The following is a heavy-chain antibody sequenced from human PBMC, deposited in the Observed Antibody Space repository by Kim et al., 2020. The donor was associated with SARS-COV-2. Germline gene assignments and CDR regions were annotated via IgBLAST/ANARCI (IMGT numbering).Heavy chain of an antibody. D-gene: IGHD3-10*01. CDR2: IKRKTDGGTT. J-gene: IGHJ4*02. CDR3: TLSITMVRGVSGY. V-gene: IGHV3-15*01. CDR1: GFTFSNAW. Sequence: GGSLRLSCAASGFTFSNAWMSWVRQAPGKGLEWVGRIKRKTDGGTTDYAAPVKGRFTISRDDSKNTLYLQMNSLKSEDTAVYYCTLSITMVRGVSGYWGQGTLVTVSS.